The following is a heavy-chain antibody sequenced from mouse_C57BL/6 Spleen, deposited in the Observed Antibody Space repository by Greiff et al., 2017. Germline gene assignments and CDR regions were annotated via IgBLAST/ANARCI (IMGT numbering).Heavy chain of an antibody. Sequence: EVQGVESGGDLVKPGGSLKLSCAASGFTFSSYGMSWVRQTPDKRLAWVATISSGGSYTYYPDSVKGRFIISRDNAKNTLYLQMSSLKSEDTAMYYCARHYYYGSSWNWYFDVWGTGTTVTVSS. CDR2: ISSGGSYT. J-gene: IGHJ1*03. CDR3: ARHYYYGSSWNWYFDV. V-gene: IGHV5-6*01. CDR1: GFTFSSYG. D-gene: IGHD1-1*01.